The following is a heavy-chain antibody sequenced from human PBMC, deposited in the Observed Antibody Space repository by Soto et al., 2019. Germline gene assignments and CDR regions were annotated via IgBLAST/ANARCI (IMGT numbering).Heavy chain of an antibody. CDR2: ISWNSGSI. V-gene: IGHV3-9*01. CDR1: GFTFDDYA. J-gene: IGHJ6*02. Sequence: EVQLVESGGGLVQPGRSLRLSCAASGFTFDDYAMHWVRQAPGKGLEWVSGISWNSGSIGYADSVKGRFTISRDNAKNFLYLQMNSLRAEDTALYYCSSHYYGMDVWGQGTTVTVSS. CDR3: SSHYYGMDV. D-gene: IGHD2-2*01.